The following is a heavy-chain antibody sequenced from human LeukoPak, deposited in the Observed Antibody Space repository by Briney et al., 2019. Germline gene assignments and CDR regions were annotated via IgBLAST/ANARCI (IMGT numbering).Heavy chain of an antibody. J-gene: IGHJ4*02. CDR3: ARDWEGPLGYFDY. Sequence: PGGSLRHFCAASGFTLNNYRMNWGRPAPREGPGWGSSISSSSSYIYYADSVKGRFTVSRDNAKNSLYLQMNSLRAEDTAVYYCARDWEGPLGYFDYWGQGTLVTVSS. CDR2: ISSSSSYI. D-gene: IGHD1-26*01. V-gene: IGHV3-21*01. CDR1: GFTLNNYR.